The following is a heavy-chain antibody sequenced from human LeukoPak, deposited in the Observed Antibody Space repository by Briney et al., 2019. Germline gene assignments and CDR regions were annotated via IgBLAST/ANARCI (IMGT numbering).Heavy chain of an antibody. CDR2: ISAYKGNT. CDR1: GYTFTSYG. D-gene: IGHD3-22*01. CDR3: ARGIPYYYDSSGYDCAFDI. Sequence: ASVKVSCKASGYTFTSYGISWVRQAPGQGLEWMGWISAYKGNTNYARKLQGGVTITTDTSTRTAYMELRSLRYDETAVYYCARGIPYYYDSSGYDCAFDIWGQGTMVTVSS. V-gene: IGHV1-18*01. J-gene: IGHJ3*02.